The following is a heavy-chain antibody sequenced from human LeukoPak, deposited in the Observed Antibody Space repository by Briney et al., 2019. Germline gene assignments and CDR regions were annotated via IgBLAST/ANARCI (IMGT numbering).Heavy chain of an antibody. CDR2: SRAYNGNT. J-gene: IGHJ4*02. CDR1: GYTFTSYG. D-gene: IGHD4-17*01. CDR3: AKERGTTVTTDFDY. Sequence: ASVKVPCKASGYTFTSYGIDWVRQAPGQGLEWMGWSRAYNGNTNYAQKFQGRVTMTTDTSTSTAYMELRSLRSDDTAVYYCAKERGTTVTTDFDYWGQGTLVTVSS. V-gene: IGHV1-18*01.